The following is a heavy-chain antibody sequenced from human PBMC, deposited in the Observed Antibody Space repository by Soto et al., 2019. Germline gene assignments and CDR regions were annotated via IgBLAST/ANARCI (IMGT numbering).Heavy chain of an antibody. CDR1: GFTFSSYS. J-gene: IGHJ5*02. CDR2: ISSSSSTI. V-gene: IGHV3-48*01. D-gene: IGHD2-2*01. CDR3: ASGYCSSTSCYGNWFDP. Sequence: GGSLRLSCAASGFTFSSYSMNWVRQAPGKGLEWVSYISSSSSTIYYADSVKGRFTISRDNAKNSLYLQMNSLRAEDTAVYYCASGYCSSTSCYGNWFDPWGQATLVTVSS.